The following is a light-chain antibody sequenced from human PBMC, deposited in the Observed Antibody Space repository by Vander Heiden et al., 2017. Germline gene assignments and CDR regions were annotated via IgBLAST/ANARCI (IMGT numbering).Light chain of an antibody. CDR1: QRISTN. J-gene: IGKJ3*01. V-gene: IGKV1-39*01. Sequence: DIQMTQSPSSLSASVGDRVTITCRASQRISTNLNWYQQKAGKAPKLLISAASTLQSGVPSRFSGSNSGTEFTLTISDLQPDDCATFYCQQSYTRPRTFGSGTKVEIK. CDR2: AAS. CDR3: QQSYTRPRT.